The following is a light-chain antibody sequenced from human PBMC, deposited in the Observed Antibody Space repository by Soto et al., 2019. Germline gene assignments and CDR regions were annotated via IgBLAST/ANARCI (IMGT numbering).Light chain of an antibody. V-gene: IGLV2-8*01. CDR2: EVT. CDR1: SSDVGGYNY. J-gene: IGLJ1*01. CDR3: SSHAGSNTFV. Sequence: QSALTQPPSASGSPGQSVTISCTGTSSDVGGYNYVSWYQQHPGEAPKLMIYEVTKRPSGVPDRFSGSKSGNTASLTVSGLQAEDEADYYCSSHAGSNTFVFGTGTKLTVL.